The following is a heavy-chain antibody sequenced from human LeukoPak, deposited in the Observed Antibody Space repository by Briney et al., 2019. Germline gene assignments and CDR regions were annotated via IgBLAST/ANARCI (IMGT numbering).Heavy chain of an antibody. CDR1: NGSMTNY. Sequence: SETLSLTCTVSNGSMTNYWSWIRQPPGKGLEWIGYIYSSGSTICNPSLKSRVTISIDTSKNQFSLKLISVTAEDTAVYYCAGDWNWGQGTLVTVSS. CDR2: IYSSGST. V-gene: IGHV4-59*01. J-gene: IGHJ4*02. CDR3: AGDWN. D-gene: IGHD3-3*01.